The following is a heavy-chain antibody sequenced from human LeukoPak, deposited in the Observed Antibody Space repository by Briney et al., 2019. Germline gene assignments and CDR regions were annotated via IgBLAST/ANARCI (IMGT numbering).Heavy chain of an antibody. CDR1: GGSFSGYY. J-gene: IGHJ4*02. D-gene: IGHD4-23*01. V-gene: IGHV4-34*01. Sequence: SETLSLTCAVYGGSFSGYYWSWIRQPPGKGLEWIGEINHSGSTNYNPSLKSRVTISVDTSKNQFSLKLSSVTAADTAVYYRARLDGGNGAFDYWGQGTLVTVSS. CDR3: ARLDGGNGAFDY. CDR2: INHSGST.